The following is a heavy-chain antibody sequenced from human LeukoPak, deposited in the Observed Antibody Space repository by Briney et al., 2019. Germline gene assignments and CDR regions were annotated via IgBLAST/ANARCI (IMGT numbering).Heavy chain of an antibody. CDR3: ARSAACDYVWGSYRYLNSDCGRIYYYYMDV. CDR1: GGSISSYY. Sequence: SVTLSLTCTVSGGSISSYYWSWIRQPAGKGLEWIGRIYTSGSTNYNPSLKSRVTMSVDTSKNQFSLKLSSVTAADTAVYYCARSAACDYVWGSYRYLNSDCGRIYYYYMDVWGKGTTVTISS. V-gene: IGHV4-4*07. J-gene: IGHJ6*03. CDR2: IYTSGST. D-gene: IGHD3-16*02.